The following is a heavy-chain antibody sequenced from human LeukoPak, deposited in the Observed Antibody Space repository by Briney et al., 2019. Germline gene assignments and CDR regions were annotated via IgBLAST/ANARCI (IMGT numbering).Heavy chain of an antibody. J-gene: IGHJ4*02. CDR2: ISGSAGST. Sequence: GSLRLSCAASGCTFSSYAMSWVRQAPGTGLEWFSGISGSAGSTYYADSVKGRFTISRDNSKNTLYLQMNSLRAEDTAVYYCAKGVVVVPAANKHSGYFDYWGQGTLVTVSS. D-gene: IGHD2-2*01. V-gene: IGHV3-23*01. CDR3: AKGVVVVPAANKHSGYFDY. CDR1: GCTFSSYA.